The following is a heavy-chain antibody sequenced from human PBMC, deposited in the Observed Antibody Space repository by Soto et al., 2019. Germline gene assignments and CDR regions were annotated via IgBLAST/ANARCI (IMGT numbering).Heavy chain of an antibody. V-gene: IGHV4-39*02. CDR3: ARDFRTSGWLDP. CDR2: MYYSGST. D-gene: IGHD1-7*01. J-gene: IGHJ5*02. Sequence: QLQLQESGPGLVKPSETLSLTCTVSGDSISSGSYYWGWIRQPPGKGLEWIGRMYYSGSTYYNASLKSRVTMSVDAAKNQFSLKLCSVSAAATAVYYWARDFRTSGWLDPWGQGTLVTVSS. CDR1: GDSISSGSYY.